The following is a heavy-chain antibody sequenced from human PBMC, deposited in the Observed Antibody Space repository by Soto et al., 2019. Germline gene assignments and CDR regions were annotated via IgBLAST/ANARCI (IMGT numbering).Heavy chain of an antibody. V-gene: IGHV3-48*03. Sequence: GSLRLSCAASGFTFSSYEMNWVRQAPGKGLEWVSYISSSGSTIYYADSVKGRFTISRDNAKNSLYLQMNSLRAEDTAVYYCARDRVERFGVVIPWGQGTLVTVSS. CDR1: GFTFSSYE. CDR3: ARDRVERFGVVIP. J-gene: IGHJ5*02. CDR2: ISSSGSTI. D-gene: IGHD3-3*01.